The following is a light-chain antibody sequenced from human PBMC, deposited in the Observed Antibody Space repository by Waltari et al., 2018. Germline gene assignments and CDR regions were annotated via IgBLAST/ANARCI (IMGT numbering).Light chain of an antibody. CDR3: SSWTDSDALKLL. Sequence: QSALTQPASVSGSPGQSITISCTGTSIDSNYVSWYQQHPDKAPQVMIYDVTDRPSGVSNRVSGSKSGNTASLTISGLQAEDEADYYCSSWTDSDALKLLFGGGTKLTVL. J-gene: IGLJ2*01. CDR1: SIDSNY. V-gene: IGLV2-14*03. CDR2: DVT.